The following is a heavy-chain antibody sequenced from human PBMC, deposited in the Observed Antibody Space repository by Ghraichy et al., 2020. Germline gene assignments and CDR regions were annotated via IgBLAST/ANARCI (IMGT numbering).Heavy chain of an antibody. V-gene: IGHV2-5*02. CDR3: VYGDCLY. Sequence: SGPTLVKPTQTLTLKCSFSGFSLATGRVPVGWIRQPPGGAPQWLSVIFGDDNKGYIPSLNNRVTITKDTSRDQVVLTMTNVDPVDTATYYCVYGDCLYWGQGILVTVSS. CDR1: GFSLATGRVP. CDR2: IFGDDNK. J-gene: IGHJ4*02. D-gene: IGHD2-21*01.